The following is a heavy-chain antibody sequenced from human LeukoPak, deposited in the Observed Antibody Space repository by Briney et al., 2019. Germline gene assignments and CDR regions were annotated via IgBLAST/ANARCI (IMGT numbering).Heavy chain of an antibody. J-gene: IGHJ5*02. D-gene: IGHD3-9*01. CDR2: IIPIFGTA. CDR1: GGTFSSYA. V-gene: IGHV1-69*06. Sequence: ASVKVSCKASGGTFSSYAISWVRQAPGQRLEWMGGIIPIFGTANYAQKFQGRVTITADKSPRTAYMELSSLRSEDTAVYYCARCHVLRYFDWWEENWFDPWGQGTLVTVSS. CDR3: ARCHVLRYFDWWEENWFDP.